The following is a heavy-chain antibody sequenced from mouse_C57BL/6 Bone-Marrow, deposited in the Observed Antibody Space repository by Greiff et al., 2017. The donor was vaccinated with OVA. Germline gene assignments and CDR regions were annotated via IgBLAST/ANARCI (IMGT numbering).Heavy chain of an antibody. CDR3: VRHAAGDY. CDR1: GFSFNTYA. CDR2: IRSKSNNYAT. J-gene: IGHJ4*01. V-gene: IGHV10-1*01. Sequence: EVQLQQSGGGLVQPKGSLKLSCAASGFSFNTYAMNRVRQAPGKGLEWVARIRSKSNNYATYYADSVKDRFTISRDDSESMLYLQMNNLKTEDTAMYYCVRHAAGDYWGQGTSVTVSS. D-gene: IGHD6-1*01.